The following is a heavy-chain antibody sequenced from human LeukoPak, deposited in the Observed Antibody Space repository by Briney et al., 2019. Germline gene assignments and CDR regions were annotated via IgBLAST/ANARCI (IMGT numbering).Heavy chain of an antibody. J-gene: IGHJ3*02. CDR1: GGSITSYY. V-gene: IGHV4-59*08. CDR3: ARLGGLRYDAFDI. CDR2: IYYSGST. Sequence: TPSETLSLTCSASGGSITSYYWSWIRQPPGKGLEWIGYIYYSGSTNYSPSLKSRVTVSVDTSKNQFSLKLRSVTAADTAVYYCARLGGLRYDAFDIWGQGTMVTVSS. D-gene: IGHD3-9*01.